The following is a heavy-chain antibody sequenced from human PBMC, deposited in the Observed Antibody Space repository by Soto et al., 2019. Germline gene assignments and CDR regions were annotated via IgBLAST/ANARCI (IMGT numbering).Heavy chain of an antibody. V-gene: IGHV3-23*01. Sequence: GGSLRLSCAASGFTVSSNYMSWVRQAPGKGLEWVASISENGGSRGGTYYADSVKGRFTVSRDNSKNTLYLQVDSLREADTALYYCASAKAVVIAALGIWGQGTMVTVSS. CDR2: ISENGGSRGGT. CDR3: ASAKAVVIAALGI. CDR1: GFTVSSNY. D-gene: IGHD2-21*01. J-gene: IGHJ3*02.